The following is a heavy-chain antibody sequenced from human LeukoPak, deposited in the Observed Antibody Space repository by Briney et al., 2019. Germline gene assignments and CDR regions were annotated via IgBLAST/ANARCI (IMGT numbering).Heavy chain of an antibody. Sequence: ASVKVSCKASGGTFSSYAISWVRQAPGQGLGWMGGIIPIFGTANYAQKFQGRVTITADESTSTAYMELSSLRSEDTAVYYCASYYDSSGNYFDYWGQGTLVTVSS. CDR1: GGTFSSYA. V-gene: IGHV1-69*13. CDR3: ASYYDSSGNYFDY. CDR2: IIPIFGTA. D-gene: IGHD3-22*01. J-gene: IGHJ4*02.